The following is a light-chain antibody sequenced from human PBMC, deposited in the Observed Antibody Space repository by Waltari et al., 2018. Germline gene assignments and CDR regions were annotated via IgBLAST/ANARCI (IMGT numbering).Light chain of an antibody. CDR3: SSYTLDIKMI. CDR1: NRDIGRYNY. CDR2: DVN. V-gene: IGLV2-14*03. Sequence: QSALTPPASMSGSPGQLIPISCTGSNRDIGRYNYFSWYQQYPGKAPKVLIYDVNKRPSGASDRFSGSKSGNTASLTISGLQAEDEADYYCSSYTLDIKMIFGGGTKLTVL. J-gene: IGLJ2*01.